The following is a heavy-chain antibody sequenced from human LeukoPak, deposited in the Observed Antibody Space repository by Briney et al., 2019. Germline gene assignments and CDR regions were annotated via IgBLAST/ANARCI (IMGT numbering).Heavy chain of an antibody. Sequence: PGGSLRLSCAGSGFTFSSNPLSWVRQAPGKGLEWVSAINPSGGSTYYADSVKGRFTISRDNSKNTLYLQMNSLRAEDTAVYYCARDGYSYGFFDYWGQGTLVTVSS. CDR3: ARDGYSYGFFDY. J-gene: IGHJ4*02. CDR1: GFTFSSNP. CDR2: INPSGGST. D-gene: IGHD5-18*01. V-gene: IGHV3-66*01.